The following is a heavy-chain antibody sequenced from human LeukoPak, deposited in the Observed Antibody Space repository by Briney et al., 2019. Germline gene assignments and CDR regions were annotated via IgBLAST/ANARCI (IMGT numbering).Heavy chain of an antibody. CDR1: GFTFSCYA. CDR2: ISGSGGIT. J-gene: IGHJ4*02. D-gene: IGHD6-13*01. CDR3: AKGVGSWNPYYFYY. V-gene: IGHV3-23*01. Sequence: PGGSLRLSCAASGFTFSCYAMRWVRQAPGKGLECVSAISGSGGITYYADSVKSRFTISRDNSKNTLYLQMNSLRAEDTAVYYCAKGVGSWNPYYFYYWGQGNLVTVSS.